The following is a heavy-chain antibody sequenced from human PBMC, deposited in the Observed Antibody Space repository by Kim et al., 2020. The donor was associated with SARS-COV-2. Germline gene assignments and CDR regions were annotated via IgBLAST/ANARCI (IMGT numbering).Heavy chain of an antibody. CDR2: IYPGDSDT. CDR1: GYSFTSYW. D-gene: IGHD2-21*02. V-gene: IGHV5-51*01. CDR3: ARQRGGVVTASRQVDY. Sequence: GESLKISCKGSGYSFTSYWIGWVRQMPGKGLEWMGIIYPGDSDTRYSPSFQGQVTISADKSISTAYLQWSSLKASDTAMYYCARQRGGVVTASRQVDYWGQGTLVTVSS. J-gene: IGHJ4*02.